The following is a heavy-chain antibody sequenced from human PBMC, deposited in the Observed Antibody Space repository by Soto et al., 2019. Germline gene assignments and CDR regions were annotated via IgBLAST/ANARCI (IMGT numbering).Heavy chain of an antibody. CDR2: IYYSGST. CDR1: GGSISSYY. D-gene: IGHD3-16*01. CDR3: ARTDDYIRGRLVFAFDY. V-gene: IGHV4-59*01. Sequence: PSETLSLTCTVSGGSISSYYWSWTRQPPGKGLEWIGYIYYSGSTNYNPSLKSRVTTSVDTSKNQFSLKLSSVTAADTAVYYCARTDDYIRGRLVFAFDYWGQGTLVTVSS. J-gene: IGHJ4*02.